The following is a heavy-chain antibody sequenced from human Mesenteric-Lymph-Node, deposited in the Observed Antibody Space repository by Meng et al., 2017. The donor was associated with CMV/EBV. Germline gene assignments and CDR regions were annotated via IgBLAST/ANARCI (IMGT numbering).Heavy chain of an antibody. V-gene: IGHV1-2*02. CDR2: INPNSGGT. J-gene: IGHJ6*02. CDR3: ARQTTVPFYYYYGMDV. Sequence: ASVKVSCKASGYTFTGYYMHWVRQAPGQGLEWMGWINPNSGGTNYAQKFQGRVTMTRDTSISTAYMELSRLRSDDTAVYYCARQTTVPFYYYYGMDVWGQGTTVTVSS. CDR1: GYTFTGYY. D-gene: IGHD4-17*01.